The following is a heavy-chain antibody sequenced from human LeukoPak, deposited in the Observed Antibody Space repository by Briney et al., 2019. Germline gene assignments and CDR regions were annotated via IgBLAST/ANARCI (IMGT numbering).Heavy chain of an antibody. V-gene: IGHV1-18*01. J-gene: IGHJ5*02. CDR2: ISAYNGNT. CDR1: GGTFSSYA. CDR3: ARAYSSLSWFDP. D-gene: IGHD6-13*01. Sequence: ASVKVSCKASGGTFSSYAISWVRQAPGQGLEWMGWISAYNGNTNHAQKLQGRVTMTTDTSTSTAYMELRSLRSDDTAVYYCARAYSSLSWFDPWGQGTLVTVSS.